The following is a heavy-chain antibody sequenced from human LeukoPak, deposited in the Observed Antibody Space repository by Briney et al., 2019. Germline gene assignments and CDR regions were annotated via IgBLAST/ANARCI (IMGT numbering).Heavy chain of an antibody. CDR1: GFTFDDYA. CDR3: AKDSGYRTRRDYFDC. CDR2: ISWDGGSS. J-gene: IGHJ4*02. Sequence: PGGSLRLSCAASGFTFDDYAMNWVRQAPGKGLEWVSLISWDGGSSYYADSVKGRFTISRDNTKNSLSLQLNSLRPEDTALYYCAKDSGYRTRRDYFDCWGQGTLVTVSS. D-gene: IGHD5-18*01. V-gene: IGHV3-43D*03.